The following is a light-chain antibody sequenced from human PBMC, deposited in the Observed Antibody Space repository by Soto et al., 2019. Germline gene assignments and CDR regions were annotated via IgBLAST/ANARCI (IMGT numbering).Light chain of an antibody. Sequence: QSALTQPASVSGSPGQTITISCTGTSSDVGAFIYVSWYQQHPGKAPKLMIYDVNNRPSGVSNRFSGSKSGNTASLTISGLQAEDEAEYHCCSHAGGDTYVFGTGTKLTVL. J-gene: IGLJ1*01. CDR1: SSDVGAFIY. CDR3: CSHAGGDTYV. CDR2: DVN. V-gene: IGLV2-14*01.